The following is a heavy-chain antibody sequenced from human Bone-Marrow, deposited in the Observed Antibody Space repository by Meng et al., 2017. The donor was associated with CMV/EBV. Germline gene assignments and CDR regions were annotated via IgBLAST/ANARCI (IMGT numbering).Heavy chain of an antibody. CDR3: ARSYVGFDYHGMDV. J-gene: IGHJ6*02. Sequence: GGSLRLSCAASGFPYSDYYMSWIRQAPGKGLEWVSYISSSGSNIFYADSVKGRFTLSRDNAKNSLYLQMNSLRAEDTAVYYCARSYVGFDYHGMDVWGQGPTVTVSS. D-gene: IGHD3-10*01. V-gene: IGHV3-11*01. CDR2: ISSSGSNI. CDR1: GFPYSDYY.